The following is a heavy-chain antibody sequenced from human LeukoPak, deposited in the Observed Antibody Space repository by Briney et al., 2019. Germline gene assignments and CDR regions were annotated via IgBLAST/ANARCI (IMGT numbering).Heavy chain of an antibody. V-gene: IGHV3-30*02. D-gene: IGHD6-19*01. CDR3: ARELSSSVAGTSGVLDY. CDR2: IRYDGSNK. CDR1: GFTFSSYG. Sequence: GGSLRLSCAASGFTFSSYGMHWVRQAPGKGLEWVAFIRYDGSNKYYADSVKGRFTISRDNSKNTLYLQMNNLRAEDTAVYYCARELSSSVAGTSGVLDYWGQGTLVTVSS. J-gene: IGHJ4*02.